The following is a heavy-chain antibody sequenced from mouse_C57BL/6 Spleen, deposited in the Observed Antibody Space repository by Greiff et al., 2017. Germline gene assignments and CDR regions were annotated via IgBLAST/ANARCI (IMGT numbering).Heavy chain of an antibody. D-gene: IGHD1-1*01. CDR2: IYPRSGNT. V-gene: IGHV1-81*01. CDR1: GYTFTSYG. J-gene: IGHJ4*01. Sequence: QVQLQQSGAELARPGASVKLSCKASGYTFTSYGISWVKQRTGQGLEWIGEIYPRSGNTYYIEKFKGKATLTADKSSSTAYMELRSLTSEDSAVYFCARSEAITTVVATGGAMDYWGQGTSVTVSS. CDR3: ARSEAITTVVATGGAMDY.